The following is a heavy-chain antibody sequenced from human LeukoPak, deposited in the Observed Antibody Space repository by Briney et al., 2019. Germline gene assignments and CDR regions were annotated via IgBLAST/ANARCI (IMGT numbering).Heavy chain of an antibody. V-gene: IGHV3-74*01. CDR2: INSDGSST. J-gene: IGHJ4*02. CDR3: ARVAAWDSSGYLFDY. D-gene: IGHD3-22*01. Sequence: PGGSLRLSCAASGFTFSSYGMHWVRQAPGKGLVWVSRINSDGSSTSYADSVKGRFTISRENAKNTVYLQMNSLRAEDTAVYYCARVAAWDSSGYLFDYWGQGTLVTVSS. CDR1: GFTFSSYG.